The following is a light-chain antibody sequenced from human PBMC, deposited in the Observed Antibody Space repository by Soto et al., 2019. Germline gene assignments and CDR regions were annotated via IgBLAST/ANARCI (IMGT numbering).Light chain of an antibody. V-gene: IGKV3-20*01. CDR3: PHQET. Sequence: EIVLTQSPGTLSLSPGERATLSCRASQSVSSSYLAWYQQKPGQAPRLLIYGASSRATGIPDRFSGSGSGTDFTLTISRLEPEDFAVYYCPHQETFGQGTKVDIX. CDR2: GAS. J-gene: IGKJ1*01. CDR1: QSVSSSY.